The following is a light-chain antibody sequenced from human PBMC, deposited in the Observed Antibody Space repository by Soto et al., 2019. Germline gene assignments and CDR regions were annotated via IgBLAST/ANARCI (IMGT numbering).Light chain of an antibody. CDR1: QSISSY. J-gene: IGKJ1*01. CDR2: AAS. V-gene: IGKV1-39*01. Sequence: DIQMTQSPSSLSASLLDRVTITCRASQSISSYLNWYQQKPGKAPKLLIYAASSLQSGVPSRFSGSGSGTEFTLTISSLQPDDFATYYCQQYNSYRTFGQGTKVDNK. CDR3: QQYNSYRT.